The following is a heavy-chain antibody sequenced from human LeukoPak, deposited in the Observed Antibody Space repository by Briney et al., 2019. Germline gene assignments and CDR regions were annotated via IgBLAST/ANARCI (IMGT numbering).Heavy chain of an antibody. CDR1: GFTFSSYA. CDR3: AKTKVGTGIDALDI. J-gene: IGHJ3*02. CDR2: ISYDGSNK. V-gene: IGHV3-30-3*02. Sequence: GRSLRLSCAASGFTFSSYAMHWVRQAAGKGLEWVAVISYDGSNKFYADSAKGRFTISRDNSKNTLYLQMDSLRAEDTAVYYCAKTKVGTGIDALDIWGQGTMVTVSS. D-gene: IGHD2-21*02.